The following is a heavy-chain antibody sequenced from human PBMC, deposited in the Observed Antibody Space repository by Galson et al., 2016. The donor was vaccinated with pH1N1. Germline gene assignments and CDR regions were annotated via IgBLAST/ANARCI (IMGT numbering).Heavy chain of an antibody. CDR1: GFIFSDYW. CDR3: ATGGYYTSLY. D-gene: IGHD1-26*01. Sequence: SLRLSCAASGFIFSDYWMSWVRQAPGKGLEWVAKINQDGSRKYYVDSMKGRCTISRDNAENSLSLQMNSLSVEDTALYYCATGGYYTSLYWGQGILVTVSS. CDR2: INQDGSRK. V-gene: IGHV3-7*01. J-gene: IGHJ4*02.